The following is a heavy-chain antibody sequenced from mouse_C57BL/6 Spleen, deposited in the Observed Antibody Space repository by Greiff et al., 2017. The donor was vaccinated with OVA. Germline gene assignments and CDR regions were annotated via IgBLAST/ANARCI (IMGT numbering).Heavy chain of an antibody. CDR1: GYSFNGYY. J-gene: IGHJ4*01. CDR3: ASPYYYEDALDY. Sequence: VQLLQSGPELVKPGASVKISCKASGYSFNGYYMYWVKQSHDNILDWFGTISRYNGVSSYNQNLKGTVTLSVDKSASTAYMELRSLTAEDSAVYYCASPYYYEDALDYWGQGTSVTVSA. CDR2: ISRYNGVS. V-gene: IGHV1-31*01. D-gene: IGHD1-1*01.